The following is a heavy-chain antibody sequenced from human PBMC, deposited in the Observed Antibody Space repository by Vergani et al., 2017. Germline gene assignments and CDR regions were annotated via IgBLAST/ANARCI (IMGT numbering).Heavy chain of an antibody. D-gene: IGHD3-22*01. Sequence: QVQLVQSGAEVKTPGASVKVSCKASGYTFTSYYLHWVRQAPGQGLEWMGIINPSGGSTSYAQKFQGRVTLTRDTSTSTVYMELSSLRSEDTAFYYCARGPPNYYDSSGGYFQHWGQGTLVTVSS. CDR3: ARGPPNYYDSSGGYFQH. J-gene: IGHJ1*01. V-gene: IGHV1-46*03. CDR2: INPSGGST. CDR1: GYTFTSYY.